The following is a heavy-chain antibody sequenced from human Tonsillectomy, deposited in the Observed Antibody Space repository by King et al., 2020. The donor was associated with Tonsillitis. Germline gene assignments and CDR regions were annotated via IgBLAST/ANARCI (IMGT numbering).Heavy chain of an antibody. CDR3: AGGGKLGQYYFDY. D-gene: IGHD1/OR15-1a*01. CDR1: GFTLSTYA. J-gene: IGHJ4*01. V-gene: IGHV3-23*01. Sequence: EVQLLESGGGLVQPGGSLRLSCAASGFTLSTYAMSWVRQAPGKGLEWVSALSAIGGSPYYADSVRGRFTISRDNSKNTLYLQINSLRAEDTAIYYCAGGGKLGQYYFDYWGHGTLVTVSS. CDR2: LSAIGGSP.